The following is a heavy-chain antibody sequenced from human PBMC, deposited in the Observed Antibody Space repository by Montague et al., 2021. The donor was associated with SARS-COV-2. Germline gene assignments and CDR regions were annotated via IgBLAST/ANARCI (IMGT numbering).Heavy chain of an antibody. D-gene: IGHD3-22*01. CDR3: ARDTRITMLVVVNRYGMDV. CDR2: IYYSGXT. Sequence: SETLSLTCTVSGGAISGSSYYWGWIRQPPGKGLEWIGSIYYSGXTXYXXXXKXRVTISVDTSKNQFSLKLSSVTAADTAVYYCARDTRITMLVVVNRYGMDVWGQGTTVTVSS. V-gene: IGHV4-39*07. J-gene: IGHJ6*02. CDR1: GGAISGSSYY.